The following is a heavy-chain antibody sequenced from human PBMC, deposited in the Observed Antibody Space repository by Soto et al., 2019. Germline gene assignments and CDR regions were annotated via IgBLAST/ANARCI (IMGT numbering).Heavy chain of an antibody. Sequence: QTGGSLRSSFRTSTVYFAFYGIYWVRQSPGRGLEWLAYTSFDGTEKHYADSVKGRLTMSKDQSASETTFFFLMDTVKRDDTAVYHCATGVTGYGRGWADKPLDSWGRGTLVTVSS. J-gene: IGHJ5*01. CDR2: TSFDGTEK. D-gene: IGHD6-19*01. CDR3: ATGVTGYGRGWADKPLDS. V-gene: IGHV3-30*02. CDR1: TVYFAFYG.